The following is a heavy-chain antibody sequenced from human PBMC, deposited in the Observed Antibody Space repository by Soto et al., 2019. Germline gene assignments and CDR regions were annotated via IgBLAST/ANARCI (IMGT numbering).Heavy chain of an antibody. CDR3: ARGGHRGGSGWYWLDY. CDR2: IWYDGSNK. Sequence: QVQLVESGGGVVQPGRSLRLSCAASGFTFSSYGMHWVRQAPGKGLEWVAVIWYDGSNKYYADSVKGRFTISRENSKKRLYRQMNSLRAEDTAVYYCARGGHRGGSGWYWLDYWGQGTLVTVSS. CDR1: GFTFSSYG. V-gene: IGHV3-33*01. J-gene: IGHJ4*02. D-gene: IGHD6-19*01.